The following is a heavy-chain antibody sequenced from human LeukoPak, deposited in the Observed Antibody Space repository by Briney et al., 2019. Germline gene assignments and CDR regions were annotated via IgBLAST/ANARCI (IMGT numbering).Heavy chain of an antibody. CDR2: IYTSGST. CDR1: GDSIASGAYY. V-gene: IGHV4-61*02. D-gene: IGHD3-3*01. Sequence: PSETLSLTCTVSGDSIASGAYYWGWIRQHPGKGLEWIGRIYTSGSTNYNPSLKSRVTMSVDTSKNQFSLKLSSVTAADTAVYYCAREYYDFWSGYSDYWGQGTLVTVSS. J-gene: IGHJ4*02. CDR3: AREYYDFWSGYSDY.